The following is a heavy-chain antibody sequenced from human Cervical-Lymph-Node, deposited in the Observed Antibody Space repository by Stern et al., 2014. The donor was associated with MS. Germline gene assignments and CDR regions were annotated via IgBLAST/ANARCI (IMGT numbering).Heavy chain of an antibody. J-gene: IGHJ4*02. V-gene: IGHV4-31*03. CDR2: IYYSGST. Sequence: QLQLQESGPGLVKPSQTLSLTCTVSGGSISRGGYYWSWIRQHPGKGLEXIGYIYYSGSTYYNPSLKSRVTISVDTSKNQFSLKLSSVTAADTAVYYCARGITVTSTSDYWGQGTLVTVSS. D-gene: IGHD4-17*01. CDR1: GGSISRGGYY. CDR3: ARGITVTSTSDY.